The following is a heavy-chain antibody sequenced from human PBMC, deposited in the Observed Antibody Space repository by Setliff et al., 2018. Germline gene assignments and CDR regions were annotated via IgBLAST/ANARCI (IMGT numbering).Heavy chain of an antibody. CDR1: GFPFRDYE. CDR2: MRYDGSDK. CDR3: ARTRYGLGGRPY. V-gene: IGHV3-30*19. J-gene: IGHJ4*02. Sequence: LRFSCVATGFPFRDYEMHWVRQAPGKGLEWVTFMRYDGSDKYYADSVKGRFTISRDISKSTLYLQMDSLRTADTAVYYCARTRYGLGGRPYWGQGTLVTVSS. D-gene: IGHD2-15*01.